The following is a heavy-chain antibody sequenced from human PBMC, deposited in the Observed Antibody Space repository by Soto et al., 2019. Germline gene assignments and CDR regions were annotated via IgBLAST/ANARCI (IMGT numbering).Heavy chain of an antibody. Sequence: QVTLKESGPTLLRPTQTLTLTCTFSGFSLNTSGVGVGWIRQPPGRALEWLALIYWDDDKRYSPSLKNRLTSTKDTAKNQVVLTMANMDPVDTATYYCAHSGWLGGRLEFAYWGQGALVTVST. D-gene: IGHD3-10*01. CDR2: IYWDDDK. CDR3: AHSGWLGGRLEFAY. CDR1: GFSLNTSGVG. J-gene: IGHJ4*02. V-gene: IGHV2-5*02.